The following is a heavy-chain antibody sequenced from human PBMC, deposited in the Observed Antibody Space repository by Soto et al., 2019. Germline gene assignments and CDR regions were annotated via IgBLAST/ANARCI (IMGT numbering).Heavy chain of an antibody. CDR3: TTTRPGTNVFDN. Sequence: GGSLRRSCVASGITFSNAWMNWVRQAPGKGLEYIGRIISKTDGGTTEYAAPVEGRFTISRDDSKNTLYLQMGGLKTEDTAVYYCTTTRPGTNVFDNWGQGTLVTVSS. V-gene: IGHV3-15*01. J-gene: IGHJ4*03. CDR1: GITFSNAW. CDR2: IISKTDGGTT. D-gene: IGHD6-13*01.